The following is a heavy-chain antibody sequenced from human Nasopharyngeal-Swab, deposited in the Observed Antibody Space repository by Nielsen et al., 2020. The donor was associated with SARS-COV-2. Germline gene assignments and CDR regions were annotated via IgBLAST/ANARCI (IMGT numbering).Heavy chain of an antibody. J-gene: IGHJ3*02. CDR3: ARVGYCSSTSCYPTALDAFDI. CDR2: IYYSGST. Sequence: SETLSLTCTVSGGSISSYYWSWIRQPPGKGLEWIGYIYYSGSTEYNPSLKSRVTISVDTSKNQFSLKLSSVTAADTAVYYCARVGYCSSTSCYPTALDAFDIWGQGTMVTVSS. V-gene: IGHV4-59*01. CDR1: GGSISSYY. D-gene: IGHD2-2*03.